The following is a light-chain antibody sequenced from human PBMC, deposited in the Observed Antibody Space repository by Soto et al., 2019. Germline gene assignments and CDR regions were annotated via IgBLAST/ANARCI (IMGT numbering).Light chain of an antibody. V-gene: IGKV1-9*01. CDR2: AAS. J-gene: IGKJ5*01. CDR3: QQLNSYP. CDR1: QGISSY. Sequence: DIQLTQSPSFLSASVGDRVTITCRASQGISSYLAWYQQKPGKAPKLLIYAASTLQSGVPSRFSGSGSGTEFTPTISSLQPEDFATYYCQQLNSYPLGQGTRLEIK.